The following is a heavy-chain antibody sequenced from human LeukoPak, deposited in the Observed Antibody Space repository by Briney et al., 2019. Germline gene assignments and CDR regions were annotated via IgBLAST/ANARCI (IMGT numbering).Heavy chain of an antibody. CDR2: ISYDGTNK. CDR3: VRSPTYYNMDV. CDR1: GFTFNNYV. Sequence: GESLRLSCAASGFTFNNYVIHWVRQAPDKGLEWLAVISYDGTNKYYADSVKGRFTISRDHSQSTVDLQMNTLRGADTAVYYCVRSPTYYNMDVWGKGTTVTVSS. J-gene: IGHJ6*03. V-gene: IGHV3-30*03.